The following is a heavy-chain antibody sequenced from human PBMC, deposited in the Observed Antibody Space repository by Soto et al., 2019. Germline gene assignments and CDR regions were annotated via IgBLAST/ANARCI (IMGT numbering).Heavy chain of an antibody. Sequence: EVQLVESGGVVVQPGGSLRLSCSASGFTFDDYTMHWVRQAPGKGLEWVSLISWDGGSTYFADSVKGRFTISRDNSKDYLYLQMNSLRTEDTALYYCAKGGIWSGSNHCFDYWGQGTLVTVSS. J-gene: IGHJ4*02. V-gene: IGHV3-43*01. CDR1: GFTFDDYT. CDR3: AKGGIWSGSNHCFDY. CDR2: ISWDGGST. D-gene: IGHD3-3*01.